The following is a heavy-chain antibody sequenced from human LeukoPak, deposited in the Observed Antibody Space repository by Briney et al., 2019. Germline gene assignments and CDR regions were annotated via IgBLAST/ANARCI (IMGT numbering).Heavy chain of an antibody. CDR2: IYYSGST. V-gene: IGHV4-59*01. J-gene: IGHJ4*02. CDR1: GGSISSYY. CDR3: ARGPPPDLDY. Sequence: SETLSLTCTVSGGSISSYYWSRIRQPPGKGLEWIGYIYYSGSTNYNPSLKSRVTISVDTSKNQFSLKLSSVTAADTAVYYCARGPPPDLDYWGRGTLVTVSS.